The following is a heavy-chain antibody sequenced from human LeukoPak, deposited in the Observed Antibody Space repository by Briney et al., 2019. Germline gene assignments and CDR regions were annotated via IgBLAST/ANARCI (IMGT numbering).Heavy chain of an antibody. CDR1: GYTFTSYG. CDR2: IIPIFGTA. Sequence: EASVKVSCKASGYTFTSYGISWVRQAPGQGLEWMGGIIPIFGTANYAQKFQGRVTITTDESTSTAYMELSSLRSEDTAVYYCARAYCSSTSCPGGDYYYYYYMDVWGKGTTVTVSS. V-gene: IGHV1-69*05. J-gene: IGHJ6*03. D-gene: IGHD2-2*01. CDR3: ARAYCSSTSCPGGDYYYYYYMDV.